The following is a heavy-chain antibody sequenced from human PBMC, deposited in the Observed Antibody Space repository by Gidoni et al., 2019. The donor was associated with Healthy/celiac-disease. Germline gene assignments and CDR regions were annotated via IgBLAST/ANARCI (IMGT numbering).Heavy chain of an antibody. V-gene: IGHV4-38-2*02. CDR2: IYHSGST. Sequence: QVQLQESGPGLVKPSETLSLTCTVSGYSTSSGYYWGWIRQPPGKGLEWIGSIYHSGSTYYNPSLKSRVTISVDTSKNQFSLKLSSVTAADTAVYYCARVSYGSGSYAVYWGQGTLVTVSS. J-gene: IGHJ4*02. CDR3: ARVSYGSGSYAVY. D-gene: IGHD3-10*01. CDR1: GYSTSSGYY.